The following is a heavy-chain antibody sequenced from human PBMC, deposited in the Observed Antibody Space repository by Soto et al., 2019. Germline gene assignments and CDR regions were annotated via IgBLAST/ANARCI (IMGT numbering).Heavy chain of an antibody. V-gene: IGHV1-2*04. CDR1: GYTFTGYY. J-gene: IGHJ5*02. D-gene: IGHD3-3*01. CDR2: INPNSGGT. CDR3: ARGSVVFWSGYPQSNWFDP. Sequence: GASVQVSCKASGYTFTGYYMHWVRQAPGQGLEWMGWINPNSGGTNYAQKFQGWVTMTRDTSISTAYMELSRLRSDDTAVYYCARGSVVFWSGYPQSNWFDPWGQGTLVTVS.